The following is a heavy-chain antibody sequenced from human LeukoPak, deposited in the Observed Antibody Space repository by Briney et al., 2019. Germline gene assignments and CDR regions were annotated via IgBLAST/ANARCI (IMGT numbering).Heavy chain of an antibody. J-gene: IGHJ3*02. V-gene: IGHV3-23*01. D-gene: IGHD3-22*01. CDR1: GFTFSSYA. Sequence: PGGSLRLSCAASGFTFSSYATSWVRQAPGKGLEWVSAISGSGGSTYYADSVKGRFTISRDNSKNTLYLQMNSLRAEDTAVYYCAKDLFPSSGYLLSPFRDAFDIWGQGTMVTVSS. CDR2: ISGSGGST. CDR3: AKDLFPSSGYLLSPFRDAFDI.